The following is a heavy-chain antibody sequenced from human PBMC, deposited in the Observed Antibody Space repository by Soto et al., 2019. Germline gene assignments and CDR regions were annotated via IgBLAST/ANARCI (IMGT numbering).Heavy chain of an antibody. CDR3: ARAKDDYGDYVDYYYYYMDV. CDR1: GFTFSSYS. D-gene: IGHD4-17*01. J-gene: IGHJ6*03. CDR2: ISSSSSYI. V-gene: IGHV3-21*01. Sequence: SGGSLRLSCAASGFTFSSYSMNWVRQAPGKGLEWVSSISSSSSYIYYADSVKGRFTISRDNAKNSLYLQMNSLRAEDTAVYYCARAKDDYGDYVDYYYYYMDVWGKGTTVTVSS.